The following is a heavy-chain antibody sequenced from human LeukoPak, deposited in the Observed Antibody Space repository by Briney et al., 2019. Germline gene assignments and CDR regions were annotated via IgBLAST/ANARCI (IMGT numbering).Heavy chain of an antibody. CDR3: ARDSPSIAAAGTDY. J-gene: IGHJ4*02. V-gene: IGHV3-7*01. CDR2: IKQDGSEK. CDR1: GFTFSSYW. Sequence: GGSLRLSCAASGFTFSSYWMSWVRQAPGKGLEWVANIKQDGSEKYYVDSVKGRFTISRDNAKNSLYLQMNSLRAEDTAVYYCARDSPSIAAAGTDYWGQGTLVTVSS. D-gene: IGHD6-13*01.